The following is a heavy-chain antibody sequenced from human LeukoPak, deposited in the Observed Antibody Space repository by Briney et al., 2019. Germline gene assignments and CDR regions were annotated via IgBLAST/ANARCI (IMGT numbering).Heavy chain of an antibody. CDR1: GFTFSNYA. D-gene: IGHD6-19*01. CDR3: ARGTLAGYFLGY. CDR2: ISGSGGST. V-gene: IGHV3-23*01. Sequence: GGSLRLSCSASGFTFSNYAMSWVRQAPGKGLEWVSAISGSGGSTYYADSVKGRFTISRDNSKNTLYLQMNSLTAEDTALYYCARGTLAGYFLGYWGRGTLVTVSS. J-gene: IGHJ4*02.